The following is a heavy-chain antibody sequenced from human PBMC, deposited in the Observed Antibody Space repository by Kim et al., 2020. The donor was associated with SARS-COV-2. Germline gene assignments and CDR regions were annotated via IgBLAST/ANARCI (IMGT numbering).Heavy chain of an antibody. CDR2: IRSKANSYAT. D-gene: IGHD6-19*01. CDR3: TRTSTRQCIAVAGTFCNWFDP. V-gene: IGHV3-73*01. Sequence: RGSLRLSCAASGFTFSGSAMHWVRQASGKGLEWVGRIRSKANSYATAYAASVKGRFTISRDDSKNTAYLQMNSLKTEDTAVYYCTRTSTRQCIAVAGTFCNWFDPWGQGTLVTVSS. CDR1: GFTFSGSA. J-gene: IGHJ5*02.